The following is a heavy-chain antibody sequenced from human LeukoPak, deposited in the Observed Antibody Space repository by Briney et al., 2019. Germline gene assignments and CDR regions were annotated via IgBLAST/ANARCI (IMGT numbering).Heavy chain of an antibody. CDR1: GGSISSSSYY. V-gene: IGHV4-39*01. Sequence: SSETLSLTCSGSGGSISSSSYYWGWIRQPPGKGLEWIGRIYYSGSTYYNPSLKSRVTISVDTSKNQFSLKLSSVTAAYTAVYYCESRYGDEGLDYYMDVWGKGTTVTVSS. CDR3: ESRYGDEGLDYYMDV. D-gene: IGHD4-17*01. J-gene: IGHJ6*03. CDR2: IYYSGST.